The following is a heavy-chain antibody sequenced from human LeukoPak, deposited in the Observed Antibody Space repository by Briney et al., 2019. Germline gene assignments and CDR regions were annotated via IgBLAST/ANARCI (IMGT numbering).Heavy chain of an antibody. CDR3: AKDTPGIAVAGTFDY. J-gene: IGHJ4*02. D-gene: IGHD6-19*01. CDR1: GFTFRSYA. Sequence: GGSLSLSCAASGFTFRSYAMSGVRQTPEKRLEWVSAISGGGGSTYYADSVKGRITISRDNYKNTLYLQMNSLRAEDTALYYCAKDTPGIAVAGTFDYWGQGTLVTVSS. CDR2: ISGGGGST. V-gene: IGHV3-23*01.